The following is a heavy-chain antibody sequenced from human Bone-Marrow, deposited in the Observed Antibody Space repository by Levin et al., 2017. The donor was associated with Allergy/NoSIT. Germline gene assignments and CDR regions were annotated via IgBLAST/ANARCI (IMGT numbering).Heavy chain of an antibody. CDR3: VRQGTIHMDV. V-gene: IGHV3-33*01. J-gene: IGHJ6*03. Sequence: GESLKISCAASGFTFNSYGMHWVRQAPGKGLEWVAVIWHDGSKTYHADSVKGRFTISRDNSKNTLYLQMTGLRVEDTAVYYCVRQGTIHMDVWGKGTAVSVSS. CDR2: IWHDGSKT. CDR1: GFTFNSYG. D-gene: IGHD3-9*01.